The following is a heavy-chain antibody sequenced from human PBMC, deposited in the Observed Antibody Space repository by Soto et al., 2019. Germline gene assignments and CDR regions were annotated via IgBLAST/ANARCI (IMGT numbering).Heavy chain of an antibody. CDR2: ISGSGENT. CDR3: AKDLGLGGGSCYGD. V-gene: IGHV3-23*01. J-gene: IGHJ4*02. Sequence: EVQLLESGGGLVQPGGSLRLSCAASGFTFSSYAMGWVRQAPGKGLEWVAAISGSGENTYHPDSVKGRFTISRDNSKNTRVLQMNSLRAEDTAVYYCAKDLGLGGGSCYGDWGQGTLVTVSS. D-gene: IGHD2-15*01. CDR1: GFTFSSYA.